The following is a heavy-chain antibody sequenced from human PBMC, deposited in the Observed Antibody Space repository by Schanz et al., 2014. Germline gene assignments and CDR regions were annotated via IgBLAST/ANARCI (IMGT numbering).Heavy chain of an antibody. CDR1: GFAFSVYG. J-gene: IGHJ4*02. Sequence: QVQMVESGGGVVQPGRSLRLSCAASGFAFSVYGMHWVRQAPGKGPEWVAGIWSDGSTKYYADSVKGRFTISRDNSKNTHYLQMNSLSAVGTAVSSGARAQSDNWYEKALDYWGQGTQVTVSS. CDR3: ARAQSDNWYEKALDY. D-gene: IGHD1-1*01. CDR2: IWSDGSTK. V-gene: IGHV3-33*01.